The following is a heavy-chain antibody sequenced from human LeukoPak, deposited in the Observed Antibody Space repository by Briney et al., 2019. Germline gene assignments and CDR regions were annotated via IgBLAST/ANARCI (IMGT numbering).Heavy chain of an antibody. CDR1: GFTFSSYA. D-gene: IGHD6-13*01. J-gene: IGHJ4*02. V-gene: IGHV3-30-3*01. Sequence: GGSLRLSCAASGFTFSSYATHWVRQAPGKGLEWVAVISYDGSNKYYADSVKGRFTISRDNSKNTLYLQMNSLRAEDTAVYYCARGAPGYSSSPPVGGFDYWGQGTLVTVPS. CDR3: ARGAPGYSSSPPVGGFDY. CDR2: ISYDGSNK.